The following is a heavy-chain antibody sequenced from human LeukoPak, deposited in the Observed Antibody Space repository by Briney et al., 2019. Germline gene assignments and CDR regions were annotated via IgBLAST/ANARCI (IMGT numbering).Heavy chain of an antibody. D-gene: IGHD6-19*01. CDR2: ISYDGSNK. CDR1: GFTFSSYG. Sequence: PGGSLRLSCAASGFTFSSYGMHWVRQAPGKGLEWVAVISYDGSNKYYADSVKGRFTISRDNSKNTLYLQMNSLRAEDTAVYYCAKGAAVAGLSVDYWGQGTLVTVSS. J-gene: IGHJ4*02. V-gene: IGHV3-30*18. CDR3: AKGAAVAGLSVDY.